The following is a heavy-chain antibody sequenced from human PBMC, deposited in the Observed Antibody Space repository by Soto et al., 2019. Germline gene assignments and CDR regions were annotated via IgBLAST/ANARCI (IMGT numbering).Heavy chain of an antibody. CDR2: INDSGSI. D-gene: IGHD3-9*01. V-gene: IGHV4-34*01. J-gene: IGHJ2*01. CDR1: GGSFSGYY. CDR3: ARESHDMLTGPPWVWYFDQ. Sequence: QVQLPQWGAGPLLPLETLSLTCGVYGGSFSGYYWAWIRQSPGQGLEWIGEINDSGSINYNPSLKSRVSISFETSNNHYSLNLRSVSAADTAVYYCARESHDMLTGPPWVWYFDQWGRGTLV.